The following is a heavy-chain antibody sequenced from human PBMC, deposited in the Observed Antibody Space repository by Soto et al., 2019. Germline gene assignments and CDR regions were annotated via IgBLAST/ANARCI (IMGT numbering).Heavy chain of an antibody. CDR2: IIPIFGTA. D-gene: IGHD3-22*01. CDR1: GYTFTSYG. J-gene: IGHJ5*02. CDR3: ARKPVRDYYDSSGSFDP. Sequence: SEKVSCKASGYTFTSYGISWVRRAPGQGLEWMGGIIPIFGTANYAQKFQGRVTITADESTSTAYMELSSLRSEDTAVYYCARKPVRDYYDSSGSFDPWGQGTLVTVSS. V-gene: IGHV1-69*13.